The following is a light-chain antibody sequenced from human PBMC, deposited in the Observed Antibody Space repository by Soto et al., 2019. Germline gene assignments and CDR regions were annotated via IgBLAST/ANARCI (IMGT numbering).Light chain of an antibody. V-gene: IGLV2-8*01. J-gene: IGLJ3*02. CDR3: NSYAGNSWV. CDR2: EVS. CDR1: SSDVGGYNY. Sequence: QSALTQPPSASGSPGQSVTISCTGTSSDVGGYNYVSWYQHHAGKAPKLMIYEVSKRPSGVPDRFSGSKSGNTASLTVSGLQADDEADYYCNSYAGNSWVFGGGTKVTVL.